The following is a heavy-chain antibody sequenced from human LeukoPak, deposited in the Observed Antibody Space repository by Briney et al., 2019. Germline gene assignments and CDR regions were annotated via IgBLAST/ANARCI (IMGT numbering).Heavy chain of an antibody. CDR3: VKGGGYPTYYFDY. D-gene: IGHD2-15*01. V-gene: IGHV4-59*01. Sequence: PSETLSLTCTVSGGSISSCYWSWIRQPPGKGLEWIGYIYYSGSTNYNPSLKSRVTISVDTSKNQFSLKLSSVTAADTAVYYCVKGGGYPTYYFDYWGQGTLVTVSS. CDR1: GGSISSCY. J-gene: IGHJ4*02. CDR2: IYYSGST.